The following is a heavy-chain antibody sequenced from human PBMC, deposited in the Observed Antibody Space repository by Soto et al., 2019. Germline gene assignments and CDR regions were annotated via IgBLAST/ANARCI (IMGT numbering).Heavy chain of an antibody. D-gene: IGHD3-3*01. CDR3: VREFRVNWFDP. CDR1: GFTFSSYW. V-gene: IGHV3-7*01. J-gene: IGHJ5*02. CDR2: IKQDGSEK. Sequence: PGGSLRLSCAASGFTFSSYWMSWVRQAPGKGLEWVANIKQDGSEKYYVDSVKGRFTISRDNAKNSLYLQMNSLRAEDTAVYYCVREFRVNWFDPWGQGTLVTVFS.